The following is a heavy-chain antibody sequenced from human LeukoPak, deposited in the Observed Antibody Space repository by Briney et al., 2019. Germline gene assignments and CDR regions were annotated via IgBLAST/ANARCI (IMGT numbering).Heavy chain of an antibody. CDR2: IYYSGST. CDR3: AREDGSSWSSFDY. CDR1: GGSVSSGSYY. J-gene: IGHJ4*02. D-gene: IGHD6-13*01. V-gene: IGHV4-61*01. Sequence: SETLSLTCTVSGGSVSSGSYYWSRIRQPPGKGLEWIGYIYYSGSTNYNPSLKSRVTISVDTSKNQFSLKLSSVTAADTAVYYCAREDGSSWSSFDYWGQGTLVTVSS.